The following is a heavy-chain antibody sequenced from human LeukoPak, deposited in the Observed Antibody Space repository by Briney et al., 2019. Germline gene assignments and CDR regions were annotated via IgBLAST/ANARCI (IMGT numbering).Heavy chain of an antibody. Sequence: GGSLRLSCAASGFTFSSYTMNWVRQAPGKGLEWVSYIGGSSSTIYYADSVKGRFTISRDNAKNSLYLQMNSLRAEDTAVYYCARDHHRRLDDSQARDTFDIWGQGTMVTVSS. J-gene: IGHJ3*02. CDR3: ARDHHRRLDDSQARDTFDI. D-gene: IGHD3-22*01. V-gene: IGHV3-48*01. CDR1: GFTFSSYT. CDR2: IGGSSSTI.